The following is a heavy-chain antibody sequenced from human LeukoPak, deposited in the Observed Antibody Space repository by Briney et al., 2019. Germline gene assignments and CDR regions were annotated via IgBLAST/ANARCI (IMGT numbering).Heavy chain of an antibody. Sequence: GGSLRLSCAASGFTFSNYWMHWVRQAPGKGLVWVSRISTDGSSATYADSMKGRFTISRDNAKNTLYLQLNSLRAEDTAVYYCARGTGLFDYWGQGTLVTVSS. J-gene: IGHJ4*02. CDR2: ISTDGSSA. CDR1: GFTFSNYW. V-gene: IGHV3-74*01. CDR3: ARGTGLFDY. D-gene: IGHD1-1*01.